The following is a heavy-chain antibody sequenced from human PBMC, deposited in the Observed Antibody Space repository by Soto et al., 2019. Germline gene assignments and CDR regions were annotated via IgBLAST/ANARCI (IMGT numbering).Heavy chain of an antibody. CDR2: IYYSGST. J-gene: IGHJ4*02. V-gene: IGHV4-30-4*01. CDR1: GGSISSGDYY. CDR3: ARTRGGYYRRIDY. Sequence: QVQLQESGPGLVKPSQTLSLTCTVSGGSISSGDYYWSWIRQPPGKGLEWIGYIYYSGSTYYNPSLKSGVTISVDTFKNQVSLKLSSVTAGSPAVYYFARTRGGYYRRIDYWGQGTLVTVFS. D-gene: IGHD3-22*01.